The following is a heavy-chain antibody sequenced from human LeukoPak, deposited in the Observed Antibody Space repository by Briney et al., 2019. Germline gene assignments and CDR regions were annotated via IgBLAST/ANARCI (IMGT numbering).Heavy chain of an antibody. J-gene: IGHJ2*01. V-gene: IGHV3-9*01. Sequence: HPGGSLRLSCAASGFTFDNYAMHWVRQAPGKGLEWVSGISWNSGSIGYADSVKGRFTISRDNSKNTLYLQMNSLRAEDTAVYYCAKGLSSSGGYFDLWGRGTLVTVSS. CDR1: GFTFDNYA. CDR3: AKGLSSSGGYFDL. D-gene: IGHD6-6*01. CDR2: ISWNSGSI.